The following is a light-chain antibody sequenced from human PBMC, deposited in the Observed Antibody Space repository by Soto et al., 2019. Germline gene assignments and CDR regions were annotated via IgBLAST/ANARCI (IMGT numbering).Light chain of an antibody. V-gene: IGLV2-8*01. CDR1: SSDIGGYNS. CDR3: SSYTDRKHLV. CDR2: DVT. J-gene: IGLJ1*01. Sequence: QSALTQSPSASGSPGQSVTISCTGTSSDIGGYNSVSWYQQHPGKAPKVMIYDVTKRPSGVPDRFSGSKSGNTASLTVSALQAEDEADYYCSSYTDRKHLVFGTGTMLTVL.